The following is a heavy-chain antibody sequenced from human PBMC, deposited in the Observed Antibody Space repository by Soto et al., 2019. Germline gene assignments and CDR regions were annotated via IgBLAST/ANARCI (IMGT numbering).Heavy chain of an antibody. CDR3: ARSGHRNYYYDSSGYSRLYY. CDR2: IIPIFGTA. D-gene: IGHD3-22*01. Sequence: SVKVSCTASGGTFSSYAISWVRQAPGQGLEWMGGIIPIFGTANYAQKFQGRVTITADESTSTAYMELSSLRSEDTAVYYCARSGHRNYYYDSSGYSRLYYWGQGTLVTVSS. V-gene: IGHV1-69*13. J-gene: IGHJ4*02. CDR1: GGTFSSYA.